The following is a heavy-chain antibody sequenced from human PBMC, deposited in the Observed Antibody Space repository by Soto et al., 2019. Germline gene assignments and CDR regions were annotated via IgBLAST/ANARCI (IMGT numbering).Heavy chain of an antibody. D-gene: IGHD3-10*01. CDR3: ARHHASSGSGNPHFDY. V-gene: IGHV5-51*01. CDR1: GYSFTSYW. CDR2: IYPGDSDT. Sequence: PGESLKISCKGSGYSFTSYWIGWVRQMPGKGLEWMGIIYPGDSDTRYSPSFQGQVTISADKSISTAYLQWSSLKASDTAMYYCARHHASSGSGNPHFDYWAHAHLVNISS. J-gene: IGHJ4*01.